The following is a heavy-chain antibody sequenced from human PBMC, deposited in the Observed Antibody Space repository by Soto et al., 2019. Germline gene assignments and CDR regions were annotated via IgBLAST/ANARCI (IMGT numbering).Heavy chain of an antibody. D-gene: IGHD6-13*01. J-gene: IGHJ6*01. CDR1: GFTFSSYG. CDR2: ISYDGSNK. V-gene: IGHV3-30*18. CDR3: AKEDSGSWHYYYGMDV. Sequence: QVQLVESGGGVVQPGRSLRLSCAASGFTFSSYGMNWVRQAPGKGLEWVAVISYDGSNKYYADSEKGRFTISRDSSKNMLHLQMNSLRAEDTAVYYCAKEDSGSWHYYYGMDVWGQGTTVTVSS.